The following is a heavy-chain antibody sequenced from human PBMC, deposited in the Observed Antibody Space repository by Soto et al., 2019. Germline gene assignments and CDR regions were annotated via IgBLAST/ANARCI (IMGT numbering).Heavy chain of an antibody. CDR3: LKAAPNGSIDD. CDR1: GFRFEQYV. J-gene: IGHJ4*02. Sequence: VQVVASGGGLVQPGRSLRLSCAVSGFRFEQYVMHWVRQAPVKGLECVSTVSPTGDTVAYADSVEGRFTVSRDNAKNSLYLQMNSLKGDDTALYYWLKAAPNGSIDDWGQGTQVTVSS. D-gene: IGHD3-10*01. CDR2: VSPTGDTV. V-gene: IGHV3-9*01.